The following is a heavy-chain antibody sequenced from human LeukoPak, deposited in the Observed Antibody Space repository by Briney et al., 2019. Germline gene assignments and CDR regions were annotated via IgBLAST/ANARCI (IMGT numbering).Heavy chain of an antibody. CDR3: ARLHDILTGGWFDP. D-gene: IGHD3-9*01. Sequence: GESLKISCQGSGYRFTSYWIGWVRPMPGKGLEWMGIIYPGDSDTRYSPSFQCQVTISADKSISTAYLQWSSLKASDTAMYYCARLHDILTGGWFDPWGQGTLVTVSS. CDR1: GYRFTSYW. V-gene: IGHV5-51*01. CDR2: IYPGDSDT. J-gene: IGHJ5*02.